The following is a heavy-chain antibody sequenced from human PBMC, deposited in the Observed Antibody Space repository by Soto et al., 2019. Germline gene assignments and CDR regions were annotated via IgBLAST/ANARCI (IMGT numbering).Heavy chain of an antibody. CDR2: ISSSGSTI. CDR3: ASEKHDYGDYEAFYYYYMDV. D-gene: IGHD4-17*01. V-gene: IGHV3-11*01. Sequence: GGSLRLSCAASGFTFSDYYMSWIRQAPGKGLEWVSYISSSGSTIYYADSVKGRFTISRDNAKNSLNLQMNSLRAEDTAVYYCASEKHDYGDYEAFYYYYMDVWGKGTTVTVSS. CDR1: GFTFSDYY. J-gene: IGHJ6*03.